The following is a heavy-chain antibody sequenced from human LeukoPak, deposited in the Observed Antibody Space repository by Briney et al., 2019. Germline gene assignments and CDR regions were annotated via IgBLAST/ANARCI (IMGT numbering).Heavy chain of an antibody. Sequence: GASVKVSCKASGYTFTSYDINWVRQATGQGLEWMGWMNPNSGNTGYAQKFQGRVTITRNTSISTAYMELSSLRSEDTAVYYCARGRLGYCTNGVCYPNYYYYMDVWGKGTTVTVSS. CDR3: ARGRLGYCTNGVCYPNYYYYMDV. CDR1: GYTFTSYD. V-gene: IGHV1-8*03. D-gene: IGHD2-8*01. CDR2: MNPNSGNT. J-gene: IGHJ6*03.